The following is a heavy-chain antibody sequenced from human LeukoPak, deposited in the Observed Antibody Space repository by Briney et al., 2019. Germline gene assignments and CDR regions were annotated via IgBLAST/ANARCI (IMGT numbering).Heavy chain of an antibody. CDR2: INTDGSST. V-gene: IGHV3-74*01. D-gene: IGHD5-12*01. Sequence: PGGSLRLSCEASGFIFSNYWMHWVRHAPGKGLAWVSRINTDGSSTSYADSVKGRFTISRDNAKNSLSLQMNSLRAEDTAVYYCARVQVATHVFDIWGLGTMVTVSS. J-gene: IGHJ3*02. CDR1: GFIFSNYW. CDR3: ARVQVATHVFDI.